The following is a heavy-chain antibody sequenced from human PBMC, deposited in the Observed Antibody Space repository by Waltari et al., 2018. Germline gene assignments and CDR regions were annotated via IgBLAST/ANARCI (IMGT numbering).Heavy chain of an antibody. V-gene: IGHV1-69*14. J-gene: IGHJ4*02. CDR3: ARELAVVVARGYFDY. CDR2: IIPTFVTS. Sequence: QVQLVQSGAEVKKPGSSVKVSCKASGGTFSSYAISWVRQAPGQGLEWMGGIIPTFVTSNYAQKFQGRVTITADKSTSTAYMELSSLRSEDTAVYYCARELAVVVARGYFDYWGQGTLVTVSS. CDR1: GGTFSSYA. D-gene: IGHD3-22*01.